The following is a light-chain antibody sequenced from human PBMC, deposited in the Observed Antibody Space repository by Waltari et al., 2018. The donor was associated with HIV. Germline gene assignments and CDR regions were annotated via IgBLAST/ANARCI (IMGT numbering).Light chain of an antibody. J-gene: IGLJ2*01. CDR2: EVS. CDR1: SSDVGAYNL. Sequence: QSALTQPASVSGSPGQSITLSCTGTSSDVGAYNLVSWYQQHPGKAPKLMIYEVSKLPSGVSNRFSGSKSGNTASLTISGLQAEDEADYYCCAYAGSTTYVIFGGGTKLTVL. CDR3: CAYAGSTTYVI. V-gene: IGLV2-23*02.